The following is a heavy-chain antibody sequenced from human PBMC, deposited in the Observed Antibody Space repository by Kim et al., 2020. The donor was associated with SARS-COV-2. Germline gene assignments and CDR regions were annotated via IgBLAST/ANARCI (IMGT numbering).Heavy chain of an antibody. V-gene: IGHV4-39*01. Sequence: TPSLRSRVPISVDTSNNQFSLELNSVTAADTAVYYCARPQQHLVRGPFEYWGQGTLVTVSS. CDR3: ARPQQHLVRGPFEY. J-gene: IGHJ4*02. D-gene: IGHD6-13*01.